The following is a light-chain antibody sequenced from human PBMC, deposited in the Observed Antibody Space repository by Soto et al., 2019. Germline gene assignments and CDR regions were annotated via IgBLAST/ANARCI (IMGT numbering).Light chain of an antibody. V-gene: IGKV3D-20*02. CDR3: QQRSNWPLALT. J-gene: IGKJ4*01. Sequence: EIVMTQSPATLSVSPGERATLSCRASQTVSSRYLAWYQQKPGQAPRLLIYDASNRATGIPARFSGSGSGTDFTLTISSLEPEDAAVYYCQQRSNWPLALTFGGGTKVDIK. CDR2: DAS. CDR1: QTVSSRY.